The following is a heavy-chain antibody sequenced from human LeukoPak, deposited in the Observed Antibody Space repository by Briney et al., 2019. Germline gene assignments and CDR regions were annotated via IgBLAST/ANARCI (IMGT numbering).Heavy chain of an antibody. Sequence: GESLRISCKGSGYSFTSYWIGWVRQMPGKGLEWMGIIYPGDSDTRYSPSFQGQVTISADKSISTAYLQWSSLKASDTAMYYCARRLGYYDSSGYVCCGRIDYWGQGTLVTVSS. CDR3: ARRLGYYDSSGYVCCGRIDY. CDR2: IYPGDSDT. J-gene: IGHJ4*02. CDR1: GYSFTSYW. V-gene: IGHV5-51*01. D-gene: IGHD3-22*01.